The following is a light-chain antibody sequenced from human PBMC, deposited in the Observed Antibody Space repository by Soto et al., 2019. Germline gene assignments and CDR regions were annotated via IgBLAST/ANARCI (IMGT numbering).Light chain of an antibody. J-gene: IGKJ3*01. Sequence: DIHMTQSPSTLSASLGDRVTITCRASQAIINYLAWYQQKPGKAPQLLIYGASTLQSGVPSRFSGSGSGTHFTLTVSSLQPEDFATYYCQQLFIYPPTFGPGTKVDIK. CDR1: QAIINY. V-gene: IGKV1-9*01. CDR2: GAS. CDR3: QQLFIYPPT.